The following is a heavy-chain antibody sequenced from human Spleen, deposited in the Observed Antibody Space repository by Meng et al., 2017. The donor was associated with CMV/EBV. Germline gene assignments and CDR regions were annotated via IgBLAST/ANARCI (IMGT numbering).Heavy chain of an antibody. CDR3: ARAYCGGDCYSGFDF. V-gene: IGHV4-34*01. CDR2: INHSGST. D-gene: IGHD2-21*01. CDR1: GGSFSGYY. J-gene: IGHJ4*02. Sequence: DGGSFSGYYWSWIRQPPGKGLEWIGEINHSGSTNYNPSLKSRVTISVDKSTNQFSLKLTSVTAADTAIYYCARAYCGGDCYSGFDFWGPGTLVTVSS.